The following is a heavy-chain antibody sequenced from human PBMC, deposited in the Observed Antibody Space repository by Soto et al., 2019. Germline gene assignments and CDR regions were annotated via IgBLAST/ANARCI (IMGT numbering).Heavy chain of an antibody. CDR1: GYSFTSYW. V-gene: IGHV5-10-1*01. CDR2: IDPSDSYT. CDR3: ASHYYSSTSCYRYYYYYYGMDV. J-gene: IGHJ6*02. Sequence: GESLKISCKGSGYSFTSYWISWVRQMPGKGLEWMGRIDPSDSYTNYSPSFQGHVTISADKSISTAYLQWSSLKASDTAMYYCASHYYSSTSCYRYYYYYYGMDVWGQGTTVTVSS. D-gene: IGHD2-2*01.